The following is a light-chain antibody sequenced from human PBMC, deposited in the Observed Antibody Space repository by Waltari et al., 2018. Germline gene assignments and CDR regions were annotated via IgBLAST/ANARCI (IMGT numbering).Light chain of an antibody. Sequence: SSVLTQAPSVSVAPGQTAPVTCGGDNIGGRSVHWYQQRPGRAPVLVVYLDSDRPSGIPDRFSGSKSGNAATLTSSRVEAGDEADYYCHVWDGKTVMFGGGTKLTVL. J-gene: IGLJ3*02. CDR3: HVWDGKTVM. CDR2: LDS. V-gene: IGLV3-21*02. CDR1: NIGGRS.